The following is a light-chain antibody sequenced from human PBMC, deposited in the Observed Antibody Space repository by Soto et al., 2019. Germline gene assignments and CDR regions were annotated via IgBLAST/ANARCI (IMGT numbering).Light chain of an antibody. CDR2: AAS. Sequence: DLQMTQSPSSVSASVGDRMTNTCRASQGISSWLAWYQQRPGKAPKLLIYAASSLQSGVPSRFSGSGSGTDFTLTISNLHPEAFATYYCQHTNTLPITFGQGTRLEIK. CDR3: QHTNTLPIT. CDR1: QGISSW. J-gene: IGKJ5*01. V-gene: IGKV1-12*01.